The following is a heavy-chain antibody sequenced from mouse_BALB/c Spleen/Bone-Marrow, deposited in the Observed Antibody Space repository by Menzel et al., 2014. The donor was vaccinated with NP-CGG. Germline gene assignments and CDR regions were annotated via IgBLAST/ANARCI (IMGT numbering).Heavy chain of an antibody. CDR3: ARDGRITTEGFAY. Sequence: QVQLQQSGAELVRPGTSVKVSCKASGYAFTNYWIEWVKQRPGQGLEWIGVINPGSGGANYNEKFKGKATLTADKSSSTAYMQLYSLTSDDSAVYFCARDGRITTEGFAYWGQGTLVTGSA. J-gene: IGHJ3*01. CDR2: INPGSGGA. D-gene: IGHD2-4*01. V-gene: IGHV1-54*01. CDR1: GYAFTNYW.